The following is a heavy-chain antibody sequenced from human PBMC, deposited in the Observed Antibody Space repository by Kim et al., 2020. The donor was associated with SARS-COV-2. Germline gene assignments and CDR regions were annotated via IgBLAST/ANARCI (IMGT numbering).Heavy chain of an antibody. CDR3: ARNAAQAPYGMDV. V-gene: IGHV3-11*03. D-gene: IGHD6-13*01. CDR1: GFTFSDYY. J-gene: IGHJ6*02. CDR2: ISSSSSYT. Sequence: GGSLRLSCAASGFTFSDYYMSWIRQAPGKGLEWVSYISSSSSYTNYADSVKGRFTISRDNAKNSLYLQMNSLRAEDTAVYYCARNAAQAPYGMDVWGQGTTVTVSS.